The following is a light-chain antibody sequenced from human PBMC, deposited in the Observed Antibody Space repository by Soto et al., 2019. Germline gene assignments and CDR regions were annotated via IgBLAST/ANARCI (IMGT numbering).Light chain of an antibody. CDR3: SSYTYV. CDR1: SSDVGGYNY. J-gene: IGLJ1*01. CDR2: DVS. Sequence: QSVLTQPASGSGSPGQSITISCTGTSSDVGGYNYVSWYQQHPGKAPKLMIYDVSNRPSGVSNRFSGSKSGNTASLTISGLQAEDEADYYCSSYTYVFGTGTKVTVL. V-gene: IGLV2-14*01.